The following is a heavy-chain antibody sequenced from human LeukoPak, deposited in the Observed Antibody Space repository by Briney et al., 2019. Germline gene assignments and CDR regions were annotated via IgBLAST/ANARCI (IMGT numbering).Heavy chain of an antibody. CDR3: AKEVKAATNWFDP. CDR1: GFTFSSYA. V-gene: IGHV3-23*01. D-gene: IGHD6-25*01. J-gene: IGHJ5*02. Sequence: PGGSLLLSCAASGFTFSSYAMSWVRPAPGKGLGWVSAISFSGTNTYYADSVKGRFTISRDNSKNTLFLQMNSLRAEDTAVYFCAKEVKAATNWFDPWGQGTMVTVSS. CDR2: ISFSGTNT.